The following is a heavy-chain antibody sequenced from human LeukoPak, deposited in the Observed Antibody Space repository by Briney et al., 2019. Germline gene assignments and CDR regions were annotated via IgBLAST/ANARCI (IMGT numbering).Heavy chain of an antibody. J-gene: IGHJ3*02. D-gene: IGHD1-26*01. CDR3: AKDKRGSYGYDAFDI. V-gene: IGHV1-69*13. CDR2: IIPIFGTA. CDR1: GGTFSSYA. Sequence: ASVKVSCKASGGTFSSYAISWVRQAPGQGLEWMGGIIPIFGTANYAQKFQGRVTITADESTSTAYMELSSLRAEDMALYYCAKDKRGSYGYDAFDIWGQGTMVTVSS.